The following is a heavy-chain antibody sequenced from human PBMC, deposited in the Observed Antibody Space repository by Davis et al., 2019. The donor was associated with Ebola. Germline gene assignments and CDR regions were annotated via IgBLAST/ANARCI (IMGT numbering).Heavy chain of an antibody. CDR3: AKDRHPLANNKIYYFDY. J-gene: IGHJ4*01. D-gene: IGHD2/OR15-2a*01. Sequence: GGSLRLSCAASGFTFSSYAMSWVRQAPGKGLEWVSAISGSGGSTYYADSVKGRFTISRDNYKNTLCLQMNSLRVEDTAIYYCAKDRHPLANNKIYYFDYWGPGTLVTVSS. CDR2: ISGSGGST. V-gene: IGHV3-23*01. CDR1: GFTFSSYA.